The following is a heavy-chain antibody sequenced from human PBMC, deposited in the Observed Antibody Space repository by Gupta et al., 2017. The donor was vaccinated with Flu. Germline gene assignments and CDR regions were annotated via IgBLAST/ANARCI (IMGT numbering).Heavy chain of an antibody. D-gene: IGHD1-26*01. CDR2: IGTGGDT. Sequence: FIFSAYDMHWVRQATGKCLEWIAAIGTGGDTYYPDSVKGRFTTSRESAKNSMYLHMKRLRAGDTAVYYWSRGKALWVLPNYYGWEVWVQGTQLTVS. V-gene: IGHV3-13*01. J-gene: IGHJ6*02. CDR1: FIFSAYD. CDR3: SRGKALWVLPNYYGWEV.